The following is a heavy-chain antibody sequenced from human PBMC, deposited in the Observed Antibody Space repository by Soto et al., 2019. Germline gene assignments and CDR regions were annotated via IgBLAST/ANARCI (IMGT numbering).Heavy chain of an antibody. CDR3: ARANWNDAAPIDY. Sequence: QVQLVQSGAEVKKPGASVKVSCKASGYTFTSYGISWVRQAPGQGLEWMGWISAYNGNTNYAQKLQGRVTMTTYTTTRPAYMALRSVRSDDTAVYYCARANWNDAAPIDYWGEGTPVTVSS. CDR1: GYTFTSYG. CDR2: ISAYNGNT. D-gene: IGHD1-1*01. V-gene: IGHV1-18*04. J-gene: IGHJ4*02.